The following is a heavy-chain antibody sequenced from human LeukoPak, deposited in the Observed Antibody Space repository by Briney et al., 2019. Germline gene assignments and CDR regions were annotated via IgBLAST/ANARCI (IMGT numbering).Heavy chain of an antibody. CDR3: ARDGGSGSPHLSYSYYGMDV. CDR1: GFSVSTSY. Sequence: GGSLRLSCAASGFSVSTSYMSWVRQAPGKGLEWVSIIHSGGNRYYADSVKGRFTISRDNSKNTLYLQMNSLRGEDTAVYYCARDGGSGSPHLSYSYYGMDVWGQGTTVTVSS. D-gene: IGHD3-10*01. CDR2: IHSGGNR. J-gene: IGHJ6*02. V-gene: IGHV3-53*01.